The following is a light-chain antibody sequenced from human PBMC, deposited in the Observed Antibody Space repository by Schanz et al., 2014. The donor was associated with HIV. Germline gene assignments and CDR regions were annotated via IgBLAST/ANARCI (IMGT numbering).Light chain of an antibody. CDR2: SAS. Sequence: DFQMTQSPSSLSASVGDRVTITCRASQDISNSLAWYQQRPGKVPRLLIDSASTLQTGVPSRFSGSGSGTHFILIINSLQPEDFATEYGQNTGSAPLTCGGGTKVE. CDR1: QDISNS. J-gene: IGKJ4*01. CDR3: QNTGSAPLT. V-gene: IGKV1-27*01.